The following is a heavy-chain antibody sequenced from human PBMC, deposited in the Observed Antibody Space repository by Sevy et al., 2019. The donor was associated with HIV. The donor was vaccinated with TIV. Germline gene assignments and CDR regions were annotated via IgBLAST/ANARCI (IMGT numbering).Heavy chain of an antibody. V-gene: IGHV3-74*01. D-gene: IGHD6-13*01. CDR1: GFTFSSYW. Sequence: GGSLRLSCATSGFTFSSYWMHWVRQAPGKGLVWVSRVNSDGSSTTYADSVKGRFTITRDNAKNTLSLHKNSLRAEETAVYYCVAANSWDDYWGQGTLVTVSS. CDR3: VAANSWDDY. J-gene: IGHJ4*02. CDR2: VNSDGSST.